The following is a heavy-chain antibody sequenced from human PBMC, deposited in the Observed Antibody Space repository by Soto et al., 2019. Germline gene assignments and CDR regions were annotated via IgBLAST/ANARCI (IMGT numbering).Heavy chain of an antibody. Sequence: SETLSLTCTVSGGSISSYYWSWIRQPPGKGLEWIGYIYYSGSTNYNPSLKSRVTISVDTSKNQFSLKLSSVTAADTAVYYCARLTDILTGFDHWGQGTLVTVSS. CDR2: IYYSGST. CDR1: GGSISSYY. V-gene: IGHV4-59*01. CDR3: ARLTDILTGFDH. J-gene: IGHJ4*02. D-gene: IGHD3-9*01.